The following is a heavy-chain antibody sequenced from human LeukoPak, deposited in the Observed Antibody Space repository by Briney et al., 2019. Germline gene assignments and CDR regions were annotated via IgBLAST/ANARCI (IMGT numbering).Heavy chain of an antibody. CDR2: ISSSGSTI. CDR1: GFTFSDYY. CDR3: ARVGVVSSSSLILYGMDV. V-gene: IGHV3-11*01. Sequence: GGSLRLSCAASGFTFSDYYMSWIRQAPGKGLEWVSYISSSGSTIYYADSVKGRFTISRDNAKNSLYLQMNSLRAEDTAVYYCARVGVVSSSSLILYGMDVWGQGTTVTVSS. J-gene: IGHJ6*02. D-gene: IGHD6-13*01.